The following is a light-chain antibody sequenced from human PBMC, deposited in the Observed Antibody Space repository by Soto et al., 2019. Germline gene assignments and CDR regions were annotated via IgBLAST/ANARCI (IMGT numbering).Light chain of an antibody. J-gene: IGKJ1*01. V-gene: IGKV1-27*01. Sequence: DIQMTQSPSSLSASVGDRVTITCRASQGISNYLAWYQQKPGKVPRLLIFAASTLQSGAPSRFRGAGSDTDFTLTINGLQPEDVATYYCQKYNSAPWTFGQGTKVDIK. CDR3: QKYNSAPWT. CDR1: QGISNY. CDR2: AAS.